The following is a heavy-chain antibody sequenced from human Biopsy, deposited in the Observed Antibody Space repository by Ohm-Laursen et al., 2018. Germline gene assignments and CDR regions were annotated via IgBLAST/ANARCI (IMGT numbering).Heavy chain of an antibody. CDR2: ISYTGYT. V-gene: IGHV4-61*03. CDR3: ARGSNEYGGLYFPH. J-gene: IGHJ1*01. CDR1: GGSISNNNYY. Sequence: GTLSLTCTVSGGSISNNNYYWGWIRQPPGKGLEWIGHISYTGYTSYNASLKSRVTISVDTSRNHFSLRLSSLTAADTAVYYCARGSNEYGGLYFPHWGQGTLVTVSS. D-gene: IGHD4-23*01.